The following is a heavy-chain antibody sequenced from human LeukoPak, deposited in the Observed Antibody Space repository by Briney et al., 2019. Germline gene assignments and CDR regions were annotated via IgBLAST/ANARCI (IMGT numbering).Heavy chain of an antibody. D-gene: IGHD3-22*01. CDR1: GFTFSSYS. Sequence: GGPLRLSCAASGFTFSSYSMNWVRQAPGKGLEWVSSMRCSSDYIYYADSVKGRFTISRDNAKKSLYLQMNNLGAEDTAVYYCARACSITMIDSWGQGTLVTDPS. V-gene: IGHV3-21*01. CDR2: MRCSSDYI. J-gene: IGHJ4*02. CDR3: ARACSITMIDS.